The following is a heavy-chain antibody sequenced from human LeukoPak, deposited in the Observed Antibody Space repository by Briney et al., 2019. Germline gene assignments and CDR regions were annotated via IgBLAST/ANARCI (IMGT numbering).Heavy chain of an antibody. CDR2: IYHSGSN. J-gene: IGHJ4*02. Sequence: SETLSLTCTVSGGSISSYYWSWIRQPPGKGLEWIGIIYHSGSNHYNPSLKSRVSISVDTSKNQFSLILTSVTAADTAVYYCARVDIVATIHFDYWGQGTLVTVSS. V-gene: IGHV4-59*08. CDR1: GGSISSYY. CDR3: ARVDIVATIHFDY. D-gene: IGHD5-12*01.